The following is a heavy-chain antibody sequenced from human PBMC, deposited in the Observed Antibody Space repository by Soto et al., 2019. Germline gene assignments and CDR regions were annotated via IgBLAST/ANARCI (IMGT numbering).Heavy chain of an antibody. D-gene: IGHD2-15*01. V-gene: IGHV4-59*01. J-gene: IGHJ6*03. CDR3: ARYTVVVVAATGKYYYMDV. Sequence: QVQLQESGPGLVKPSETLSLTCTVSGGSISSYYWSWIRQPPGKGLEWIGYIYYSGSTNYNPSLQSRVTISVDTSKNQFSLKLSSVTAADTAVYYCARYTVVVVAATGKYYYMDVWGKGTTVTVSS. CDR2: IYYSGST. CDR1: GGSISSYY.